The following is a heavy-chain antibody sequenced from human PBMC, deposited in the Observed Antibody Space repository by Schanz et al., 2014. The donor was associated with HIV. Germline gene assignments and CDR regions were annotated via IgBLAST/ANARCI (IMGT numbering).Heavy chain of an antibody. V-gene: IGHV4-34*01. D-gene: IGHD6-13*01. J-gene: IGHJ4*02. Sequence: QVQLPQWGAGLLKPSETLSLTCAVYGGSLNGYYWTWIRQPPGKGLEWIGEINHSGSTNYNPSLKSRVTIEIDTSKTQFSMKLDSVTAADKAVYYCARAKWPPRSRHFDFWGQGNLVSVSS. CDR3: ARAKWPPRSRHFDF. CDR1: GGSLNGYY. CDR2: INHSGST.